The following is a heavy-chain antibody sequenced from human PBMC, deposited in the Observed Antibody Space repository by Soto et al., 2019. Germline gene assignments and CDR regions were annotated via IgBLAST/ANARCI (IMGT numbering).Heavy chain of an antibody. CDR2: ISSSSSTI. CDR3: ARXSYDYVWGSYRYYYFDY. D-gene: IGHD3-16*02. CDR1: GFTFSSYS. Sequence: GGSLRLSCAASGFTFSSYSMNWVRQAPGKGLEWVSYISSSSSTIYYADSVKGRFTISRDNAKNSLYLQMNSLRDEDTAVYYCARXSYDYVWGSYRYYYFDYWGQGTLVTVSS. J-gene: IGHJ4*02. V-gene: IGHV3-48*02.